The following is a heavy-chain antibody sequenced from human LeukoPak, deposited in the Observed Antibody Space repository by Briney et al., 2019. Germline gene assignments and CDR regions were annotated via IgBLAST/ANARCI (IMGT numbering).Heavy chain of an antibody. CDR3: ARGVSDFWSGYYLHYYYYGMDV. CDR1: GYTFTSYG. Sequence: VASVKVSCKASGYTFTSYGINWVRPAPGQGLEWMGWISAYNGNTNYAQKLQGRVTMTTDTSTSTAYMELRSLRSDDTAVYYCARGVSDFWSGYYLHYYYYGMDVWGQGTTVTVSS. D-gene: IGHD3-3*01. J-gene: IGHJ6*02. V-gene: IGHV1-18*01. CDR2: ISAYNGNT.